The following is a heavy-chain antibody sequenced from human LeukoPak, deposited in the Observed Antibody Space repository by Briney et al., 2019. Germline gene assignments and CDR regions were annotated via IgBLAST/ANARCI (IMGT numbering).Heavy chain of an antibody. J-gene: IGHJ4*02. CDR1: GFTFSTYG. V-gene: IGHV3-23*01. CDR2: ISGSGGST. D-gene: IGHD3-10*01. Sequence: GGSLRLSCEASGFTFSTYGINWVRQAPGKGLEWVSAISGSGGSTYYADFVKGRFTVSRDNSKNMVFLEVNSLRAEDTATYFCAKGRILWFGEQSDFDYWGQGTLVTVSS. CDR3: AKGRILWFGEQSDFDY.